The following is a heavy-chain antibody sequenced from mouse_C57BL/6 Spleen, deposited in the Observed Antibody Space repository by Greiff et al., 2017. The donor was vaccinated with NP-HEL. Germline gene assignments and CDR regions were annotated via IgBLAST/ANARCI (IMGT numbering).Heavy chain of an antibody. J-gene: IGHJ4*01. CDR2: ISSGSSTI. CDR1: GFTFSDYG. CDR3: ARKTAPMDY. Sequence: EVQVVESGGGLVKPGGSLKLSCAASGFTFSDYGMHWVRQAPEKGLEWVAYISSGSSTIYYADTVKGRFTISIDIAKNTLFLQMTSRRSEDTAMYYCARKTAPMDYWGQGTSVTVSS. D-gene: IGHD4-1*01. V-gene: IGHV5-17*01.